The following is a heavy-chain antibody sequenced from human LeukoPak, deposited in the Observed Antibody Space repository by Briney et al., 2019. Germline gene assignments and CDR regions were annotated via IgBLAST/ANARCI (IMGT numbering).Heavy chain of an antibody. J-gene: IGHJ3*02. CDR3: TRRVATTGIYAFDI. D-gene: IGHD1-1*01. V-gene: IGHV4-4*07. CDR2: IYTSGST. CDR1: GGSISSYY. Sequence: SETLSLICTVSGGSISSYYWSWIRQPAGKGLEWIGRIYTSGSTNYNPSLKSRVTISLDTSKNQFSLKLNSVTAADTAVYYCTRRVATTGIYAFDIWGQGTMVTVSS.